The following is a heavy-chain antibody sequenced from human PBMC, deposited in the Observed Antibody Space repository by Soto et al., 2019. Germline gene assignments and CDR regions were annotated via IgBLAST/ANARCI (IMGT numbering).Heavy chain of an antibody. CDR1: GFTFSDYG. CDR2: MWYDGSNE. V-gene: IGHV3-33*01. CDR3: GRDRLARVWSPGIDC. Sequence: QVQLVESGGGVVQPGRSLRLSCVMSGFTFSDYGMHWVRQAPGKGLEWVAVMWYDGSNEFYADSVKGRFTISRDNSKNTLDLQMHSLRSDSAGGHYCGRDRLARVWSPGIDCWGQGVRVTVSS. D-gene: IGHD3-10*01. J-gene: IGHJ4*02.